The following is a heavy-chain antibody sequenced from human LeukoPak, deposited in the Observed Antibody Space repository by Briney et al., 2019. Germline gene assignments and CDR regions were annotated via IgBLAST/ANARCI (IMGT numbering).Heavy chain of an antibody. D-gene: IGHD6-19*01. J-gene: IGHJ3*02. CDR3: ASAVGVGTFDI. V-gene: IGHV4-39*01. CDR1: GGSISSSSYY. Sequence: SETLSLTCTVSGGSISSSSYYWGWIRQPPGKGLEWIGSIYYSGSTYYNPSLKSRVTISVDASKNQFSLKLSSVTAADTAVYYSASAVGVGTFDIWGQGTMVTVSS. CDR2: IYYSGST.